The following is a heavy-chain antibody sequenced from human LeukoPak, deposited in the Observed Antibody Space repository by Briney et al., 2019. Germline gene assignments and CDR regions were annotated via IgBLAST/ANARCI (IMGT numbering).Heavy chain of an antibody. J-gene: IGHJ5*02. CDR3: ASGTTWFDP. CDR2: ISSSSSYI. Sequence: GGSLRLSCAAFGFTFSSYEMNWVRQAPGKGLEWVSSISSSSSYIYYADSVKGRFTISRDNAKNSLYLQMNSLRAEDTAVYYCASGTTWFDPWGQGTLVTVSS. D-gene: IGHD1-1*01. V-gene: IGHV3-21*01. CDR1: GFTFSSYE.